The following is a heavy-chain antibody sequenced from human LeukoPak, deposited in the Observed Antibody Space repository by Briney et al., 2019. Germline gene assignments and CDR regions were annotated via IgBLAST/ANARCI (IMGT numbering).Heavy chain of an antibody. CDR2: INSDGSST. V-gene: IGHV3-74*01. D-gene: IGHD4-23*01. J-gene: IGHJ4*02. CDR1: GFTFSSYW. Sequence: GGSLRLSCAASGFTFSSYWMHWVRQAPGKGLVWVSRINSDGSSTSYADSVKGRFTISRDNAKNTLYLQMYSLRAEDTAVYYCARDSGGYYFDYWGQGTLVTVSS. CDR3: ARDSGGYYFDY.